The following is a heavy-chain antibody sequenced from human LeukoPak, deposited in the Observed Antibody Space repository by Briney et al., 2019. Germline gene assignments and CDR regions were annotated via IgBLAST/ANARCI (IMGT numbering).Heavy chain of an antibody. D-gene: IGHD3-10*01. CDR1: GFTFSNYA. V-gene: IGHV3-23*01. CDR2: ISGSGGST. J-gene: IGHJ3*02. Sequence: PGGSLRLSCPAAGFTFSNYAMSWVRQAPGKGLEWVSAISGSGGSTYYADSVKGRFTISRDNSKNTLYLQMNSLRAEDTAVYHCAKDGYGPGSYYPYAFDIWGQGTMVTVSS. CDR3: AKDGYGPGSYYPYAFDI.